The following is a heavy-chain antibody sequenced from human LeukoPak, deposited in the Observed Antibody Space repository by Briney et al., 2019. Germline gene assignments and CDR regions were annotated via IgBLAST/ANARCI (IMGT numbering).Heavy chain of an antibody. V-gene: IGHV3-21*04. D-gene: IGHD6-19*01. CDR2: ISSSSSYI. J-gene: IGHJ5*02. CDR1: GFTFSSYS. Sequence: GGSLRLSCAASGFTFSSYSMNWVRQAPGRGLEWVSSISSSSSYIYYADSVKGRFTISRDNAKNSLYLQMNSLRAEDTAVYYCAKDTSSGWYVGWFDPWGQGTLVTVSS. CDR3: AKDTSSGWYVGWFDP.